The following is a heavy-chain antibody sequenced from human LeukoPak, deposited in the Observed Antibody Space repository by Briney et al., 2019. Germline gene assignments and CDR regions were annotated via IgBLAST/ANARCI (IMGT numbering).Heavy chain of an antibody. CDR2: ISYDGSNK. D-gene: IGHD3-16*01. CDR3: ATRRTFRY. Sequence: GGSLRLSCAASGFTFSSYGMHWVRQAPGKGLEWVAVISYDGSNKYYAASVKGRFTISRDNSKNTLYLQMNSLRAEDTAAYYCATRRTFRYWGQGTLVTVSS. V-gene: IGHV3-30*03. CDR1: GFTFSSYG. J-gene: IGHJ4*02.